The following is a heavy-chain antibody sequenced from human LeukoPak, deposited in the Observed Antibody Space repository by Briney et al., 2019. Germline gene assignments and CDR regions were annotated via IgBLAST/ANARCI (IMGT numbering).Heavy chain of an antibody. Sequence: GGSLRLSCAASGFTFSSYGMHWVRQAPGKGLEWVAVIWYDGSNKYYADSVKGRFPISRDNSKNTLYLQMNSLRAEGTAVYYCARADGSSWYLNRYYYYYGMDVWGQGTTVTVSS. CDR2: IWYDGSNK. D-gene: IGHD6-13*01. J-gene: IGHJ6*02. CDR3: ARADGSSWYLNRYYYYYGMDV. CDR1: GFTFSSYG. V-gene: IGHV3-33*01.